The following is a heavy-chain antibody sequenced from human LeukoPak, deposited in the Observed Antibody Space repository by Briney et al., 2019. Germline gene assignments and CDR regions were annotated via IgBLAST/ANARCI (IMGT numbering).Heavy chain of an antibody. CDR3: ARVPTDYDILTGYYGRNAFDI. CDR1: GGSISSYY. Sequence: SETLSLTCTVSGGSISSYYWSWIRQPAGKGLEWIGRIYTSGSTNYNPSLKSRVTISVDTSKNQFSLKLSSVTAADTAVYYCARVPTDYDILTGYYGRNAFDIWGQGTMVTVSS. J-gene: IGHJ3*02. CDR2: IYTSGST. V-gene: IGHV4-4*07. D-gene: IGHD3-9*01.